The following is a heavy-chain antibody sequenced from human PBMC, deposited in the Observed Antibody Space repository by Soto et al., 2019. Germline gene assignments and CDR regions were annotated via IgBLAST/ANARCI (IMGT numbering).Heavy chain of an antibody. Sequence: GGSLRLSCAASGFTFSSYGMHWVRQAPGKGLEWVAVISYDGSNKYYADSVKGRFTISRDNSKNTLYLQMNSLRAEDTAVYYCAKVGGADRLFLEWFPYYYYGMDVWGQGTTVTVSS. CDR2: ISYDGSNK. D-gene: IGHD3-3*01. CDR3: AKVGGADRLFLEWFPYYYYGMDV. CDR1: GFTFSSYG. V-gene: IGHV3-30*18. J-gene: IGHJ6*02.